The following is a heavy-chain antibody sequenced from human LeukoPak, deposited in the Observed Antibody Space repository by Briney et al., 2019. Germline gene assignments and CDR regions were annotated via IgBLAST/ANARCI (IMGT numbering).Heavy chain of an antibody. V-gene: IGHV3-21*01. CDR1: GFTFSSYS. CDR2: ISRSSSYI. J-gene: IGHJ4*02. CDR3: ARDGVTTVTGYKDY. Sequence: GGSLRLSCAASGFTFSSYSMNWVRQAPGKGLEWVSSISRSSSYIYYADSAKGRFTISRDNAKNSLYLQMNSLRAEDAAVYYCARDGVTTVTGYKDYWGQGTLVTVSS. D-gene: IGHD4-17*01.